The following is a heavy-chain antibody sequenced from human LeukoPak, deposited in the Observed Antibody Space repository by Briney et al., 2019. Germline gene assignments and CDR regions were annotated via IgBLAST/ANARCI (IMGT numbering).Heavy chain of an antibody. V-gene: IGHV4-4*09. CDR1: GGSISSYY. D-gene: IGHD3-22*01. Sequence: SEILSLSCTVAGGSISSYYWSWIRQPPGKGLEWIGYIYTSGSTNYNPSLKSRVTISVDTSKNQFSLKLSSVTAADTAVYCCARLGVSSGFRLYYLDYRGQGTLVAVSS. CDR2: IYTSGST. CDR3: ARLGVSSGFRLYYLDY. J-gene: IGHJ4*02.